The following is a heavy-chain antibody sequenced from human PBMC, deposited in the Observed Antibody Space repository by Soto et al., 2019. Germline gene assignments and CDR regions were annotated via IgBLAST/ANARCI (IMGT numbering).Heavy chain of an antibody. CDR1: GFTFSSYW. CDR2: IKQDGSEK. CDR3: ARDWHEDIVVVVAAHDAFDI. J-gene: IGHJ3*02. D-gene: IGHD2-15*01. V-gene: IGHV3-7*01. Sequence: GGSLRLSCAASGFTFSSYWMSWVRQAPGKGLEWVANIKQDGSEKYYVDSVKGRFTISRDNPKNSLFLKMNSLRAEDRAVYYCARDWHEDIVVVVAAHDAFDIWGQGTMVTVSS.